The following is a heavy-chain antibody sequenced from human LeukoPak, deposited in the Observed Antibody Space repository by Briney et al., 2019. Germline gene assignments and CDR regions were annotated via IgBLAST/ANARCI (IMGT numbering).Heavy chain of an antibody. CDR2: ISGSGDNT. CDR3: AKEVAYGSTWYAPGLYFDY. Sequence: GGSLRLSCAASGFTFNNYAMSWVRQAPGKGLEWVSAISGSGDNTYYADSVKGRFTIPRDNSKNTLFLQMNSLRSEDTAVYYCAKEVAYGSTWYAPGLYFDYWGQATLVTVSS. V-gene: IGHV3-23*01. J-gene: IGHJ4*02. D-gene: IGHD6-13*01. CDR1: GFTFNNYA.